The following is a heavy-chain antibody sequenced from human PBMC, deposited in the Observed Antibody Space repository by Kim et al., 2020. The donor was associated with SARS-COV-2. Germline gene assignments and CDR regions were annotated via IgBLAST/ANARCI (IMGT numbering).Heavy chain of an antibody. V-gene: IGHV4-39*07. CDR1: GGSISSSSYY. J-gene: IGHJ5*02. CDR3: AREVAAAGNWFDP. D-gene: IGHD6-13*01. CDR2: IYYSGST. Sequence: SETLSLTCTVSGGSISSSSYYWGWIRQPPGKGLEWIGSIYYSGSTYYNPSLKSRVTISVDTSKNQFSLKLSSVTAADTAVYYCAREVAAAGNWFDPWGQGTLGTVSS.